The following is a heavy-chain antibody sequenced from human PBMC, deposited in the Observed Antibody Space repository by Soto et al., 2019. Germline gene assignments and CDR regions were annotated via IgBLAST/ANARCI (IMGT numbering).Heavy chain of an antibody. CDR1: GGSISSYY. D-gene: IGHD5-12*01. CDR3: ARETRIVATRSNWFDP. J-gene: IGHJ5*02. V-gene: IGHV4-59*01. CDR2: IYYSGST. Sequence: SETLSLTCTVSGGSISSYYWSWIRQPPGKGLEWIGYIYYSGSTNYNPSLKSRVTISVDTSKNQFSLKLSSVTAADTAVYCCARETRIVATRSNWFDPWGQGTLVTVSS.